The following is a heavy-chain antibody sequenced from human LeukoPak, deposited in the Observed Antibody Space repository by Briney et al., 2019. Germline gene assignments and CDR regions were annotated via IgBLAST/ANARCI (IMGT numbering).Heavy chain of an antibody. CDR3: ARQVVRGVIITHYYMDV. D-gene: IGHD3-10*01. V-gene: IGHV4-34*01. CDR1: GGSFSGYY. CDR2: INHSGST. J-gene: IGHJ6*03. Sequence: SETLSLTCAVYGGSFSGYYWSWIRQPPGKGLEWIGEINHSGSTNYNPSLKSRVTISVDTSKNQFSLKLSSVTAADTAVYYCARQVVRGVIITHYYMDVWGKGTTATVSS.